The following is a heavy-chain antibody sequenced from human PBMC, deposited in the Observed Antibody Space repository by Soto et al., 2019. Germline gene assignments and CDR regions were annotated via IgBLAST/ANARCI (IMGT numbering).Heavy chain of an antibody. CDR2: VSYEGSV. CDR3: ARGSAWPNNCFDP. CDR1: RDSVTSVNNY. J-gene: IGHJ5*02. V-gene: IGHV4-61*01. D-gene: IGHD6-19*01. Sequence: QVQLQESGPGLVKASETLSLTCTVSRDSVTSVNNYWSWIRQPPGKGLEWIGYVSYEGSVNYEPSLKSRLTISLDAPKNQFSLHLTSVTAADTALYFCARGSAWPNNCFDPWGQGMRVIVSS.